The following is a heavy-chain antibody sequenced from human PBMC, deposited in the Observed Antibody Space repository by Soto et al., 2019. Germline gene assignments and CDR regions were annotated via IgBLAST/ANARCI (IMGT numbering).Heavy chain of an antibody. J-gene: IGHJ6*02. CDR2: IWYDGSNK. D-gene: IGHD3-3*01. Sequence: RLSCAASGFTFSSYGMHWVRQAPGKGLEWVAVIWYDGSNKYYADSVKGRFTISRDNSKNTLYLQMNSLRAEDTAVYYCANYDFWGGYGMDVWGQGTTVTVSS. CDR3: ANYDFWGGYGMDV. CDR1: GFTFSSYG. V-gene: IGHV3-33*06.